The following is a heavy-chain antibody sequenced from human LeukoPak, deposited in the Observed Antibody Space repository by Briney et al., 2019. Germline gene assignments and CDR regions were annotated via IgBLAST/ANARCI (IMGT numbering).Heavy chain of an antibody. Sequence: GGSLRLSCAASGFTFSSYSMNWVRQAPGKGLEWVSSISSSSSYIYYADSVKGRFTISRDNAKNSLYLQMNSLRAEDTAVYYCARDRVTMVRGVSYMDVWGQGTLVTVSS. V-gene: IGHV3-21*01. CDR2: ISSSSSYI. J-gene: IGHJ4*02. D-gene: IGHD3-10*01. CDR3: ARDRVTMVRGVSYMDV. CDR1: GFTFSSYS.